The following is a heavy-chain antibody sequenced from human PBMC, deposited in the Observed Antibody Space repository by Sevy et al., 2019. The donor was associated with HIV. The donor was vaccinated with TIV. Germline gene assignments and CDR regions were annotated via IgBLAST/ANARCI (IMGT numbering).Heavy chain of an antibody. Sequence: SETLSLTCAVSGYPINSTYYWGWIRQPPGKALEWIGTIYHDGIINYNPSLMSRVAISIDKSKNQFSLQLTSVTAPDTAVYYCERHVAHSSGWQWYFDLWGRGTLVTVSS. J-gene: IGHJ2*01. CDR1: GYPINSTYY. V-gene: IGHV4-38-2*01. D-gene: IGHD6-19*01. CDR3: ERHVAHSSGWQWYFDL. CDR2: IYHDGII.